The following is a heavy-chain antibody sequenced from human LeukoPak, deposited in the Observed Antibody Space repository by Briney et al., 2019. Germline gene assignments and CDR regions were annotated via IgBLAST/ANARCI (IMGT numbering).Heavy chain of an antibody. CDR3: ARDSPAAIDY. CDR1: GFTFSSYS. V-gene: IGHV3-48*01. J-gene: IGHJ4*02. D-gene: IGHD2-2*02. Sequence: GGSLRLSCAASGFTFSSYSMNWVRQAPGMGLEWVSYISSSSTIYYADSVKGRFTISRDNAKNSLYLQMNSLRAEDTAVYYCARDSPAAIDYWGQGTLVTVSS. CDR2: ISSSSTI.